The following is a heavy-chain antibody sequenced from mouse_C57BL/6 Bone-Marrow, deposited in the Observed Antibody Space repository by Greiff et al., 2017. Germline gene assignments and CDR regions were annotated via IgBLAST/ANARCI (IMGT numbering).Heavy chain of an antibody. D-gene: IGHD1-1*01. CDR2: IWSGGST. V-gene: IGHV2-2*01. J-gene: IGHJ3*01. CDR1: GFSLTSYG. CDR3: AGEITTVRGPGFAY. Sequence: VKLVESGPGLVQPSQSLSITCTVSGFSLTSYGVHWVRQSPGKGLEWLGVIWSGGSTDYNAAFISRLSISKDNSKRQVFFKMNSLQADDTAIYYCAGEITTVRGPGFAYWGQGTLVTVSA.